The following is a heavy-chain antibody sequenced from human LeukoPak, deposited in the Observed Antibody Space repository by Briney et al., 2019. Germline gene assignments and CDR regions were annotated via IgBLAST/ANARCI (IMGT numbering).Heavy chain of an antibody. J-gene: IGHJ4*02. Sequence: PSETLSLTCTVSGGSISSYYWSWIRQPPGKGLEWIGYIYYSGSTNYNPSLKSRVTTSVDTSKNQFSLKLSSVTAADTAVYYCARGRISSSWFHYWGQGTLVTVSS. CDR2: IYYSGST. CDR1: GGSISSYY. D-gene: IGHD6-13*01. CDR3: ARGRISSSWFHY. V-gene: IGHV4-59*01.